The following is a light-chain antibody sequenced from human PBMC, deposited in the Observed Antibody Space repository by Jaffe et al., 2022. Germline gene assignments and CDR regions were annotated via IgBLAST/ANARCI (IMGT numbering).Light chain of an antibody. CDR2: TTS. V-gene: IGKV1-39*01. CDR3: QQTYSLTRT. Sequence: DIQMTQSPSSLSASVGDRVTITCRASQSINYYLNWYQQKSGQAPKLLIYTTSNLQTGVPSRFSGSGSGTDFTLTITSLQPEDFATYYCQQTYSLTRTFGQGTKVEIK. J-gene: IGKJ1*01. CDR1: QSINYY.